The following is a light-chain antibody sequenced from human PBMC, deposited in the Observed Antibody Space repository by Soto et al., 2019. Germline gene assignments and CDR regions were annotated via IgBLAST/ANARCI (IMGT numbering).Light chain of an antibody. CDR1: QSVSSCY. V-gene: IGKV3-20*01. J-gene: IGKJ2*01. Sequence: EIVLTQSPDTLSLSPGERATLSCRASQSVSSCYLAWYQQKPGQAPRLLIYGASSRATGIPDRFSGSGSGTDFTLTISRLEPEDFAVYYCQQYGSSPLYTFGQGTKLEIK. CDR2: GAS. CDR3: QQYGSSPLYT.